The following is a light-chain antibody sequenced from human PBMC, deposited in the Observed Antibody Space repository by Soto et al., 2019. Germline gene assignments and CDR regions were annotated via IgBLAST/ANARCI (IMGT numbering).Light chain of an antibody. Sequence: EIVLTQSPATLSVSPGERVTLSGRASQSVDINLAWYQQKPGQAPRLLIYGASTRATDMSGTFSGRGSGTEFTLTINNLRPEDFAVYYCQQYRGWPRTFGQGTKVDIK. CDR3: QQYRGWPRT. V-gene: IGKV3-15*01. CDR1: QSVDIN. CDR2: GAS. J-gene: IGKJ1*01.